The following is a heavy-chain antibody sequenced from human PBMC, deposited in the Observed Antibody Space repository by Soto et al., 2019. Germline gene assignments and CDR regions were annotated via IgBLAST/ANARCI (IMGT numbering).Heavy chain of an antibody. CDR2: MNPNSGNT. V-gene: IGHV1-8*01. J-gene: IGHJ4*02. CDR1: GYTFTSYD. CDR3: ARVYDYIWGSYLWFDY. Sequence: ASVKVSCKASGYTFTSYDINWVRQATGQGLEWMGWMNPNSGNTGYAQKFQGRVTMTRNTSISTAYMELSSLRSEDTAVYYCARVYDYIWGSYLWFDYWGKGTLVTVSS. D-gene: IGHD3-16*01.